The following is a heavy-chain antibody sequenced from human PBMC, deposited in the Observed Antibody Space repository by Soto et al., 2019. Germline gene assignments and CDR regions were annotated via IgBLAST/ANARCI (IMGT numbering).Heavy chain of an antibody. CDR2: IYYRGNT. CDR3: ASPAGADYTFDY. Sequence: QLQLHESGPGLVKPSETLSLTCAVSGGSITSSSYYWGWIRQAPGRGLEWIGTIYYRGNTYYNPSIESRVTISADTSKNQLSLNLRSVTAADTAVYYCASPAGADYTFDYWGQGILVTVSS. CDR1: GGSITSSSYY. J-gene: IGHJ4*02. V-gene: IGHV4-39*01. D-gene: IGHD4-4*01.